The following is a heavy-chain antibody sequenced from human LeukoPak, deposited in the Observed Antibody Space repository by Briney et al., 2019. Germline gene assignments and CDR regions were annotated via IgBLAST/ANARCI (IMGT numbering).Heavy chain of an antibody. CDR2: INHSGST. Sequence: SETLSLTCAVYGGSFSGYYWSWIRQPPGKGLEWIGEINHSGSTNYNPSLKSQVTISVDTCKNQFSLKLSSVTAADTAVYYCASVPAYYDILTGYSLDYWGQGTLVTVSS. CDR3: ASVPAYYDILTGYSLDY. D-gene: IGHD3-9*01. CDR1: GGSFSGYY. J-gene: IGHJ4*02. V-gene: IGHV4-34*01.